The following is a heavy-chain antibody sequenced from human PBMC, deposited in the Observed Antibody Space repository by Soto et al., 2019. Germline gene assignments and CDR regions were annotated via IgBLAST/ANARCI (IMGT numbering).Heavy chain of an antibody. J-gene: IGHJ4*02. Sequence: VQLVESGGGLVKPGGSLGLSCAASGLTLSNYYMSWIRQAPGKGLEWVSTISASAGSTYYADSVKGRFTISRDNSKNTLYLQMNSLRAEDTAVYYCAKDIWNDGAQNYWGQGTLATVSS. V-gene: IGHV3-23*04. CDR3: AKDIWNDGAQNY. CDR2: ISASAGST. D-gene: IGHD1-1*01. CDR1: GLTLSNYY.